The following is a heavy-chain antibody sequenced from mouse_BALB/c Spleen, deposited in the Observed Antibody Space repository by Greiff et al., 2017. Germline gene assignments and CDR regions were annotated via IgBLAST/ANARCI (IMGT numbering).Heavy chain of an antibody. CDR1: GFTFSSYA. V-gene: IGHV5-6-5*01. D-gene: IGHD2-4*01. Sequence: GQAVESGGGLVKPGGSLKLSCAASGFTFSSYAMSWVRQTPEKRLEWVASISSGGSTYYPDSVKGRFTISRDNARNILYLQMSSLRSEDTAMYYCARGLITTSMDYWGQGTSVTVSS. J-gene: IGHJ4*01. CDR3: ARGLITTSMDY. CDR2: ISSGGST.